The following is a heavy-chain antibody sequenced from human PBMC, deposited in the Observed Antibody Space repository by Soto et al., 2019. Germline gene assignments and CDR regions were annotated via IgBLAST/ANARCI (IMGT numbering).Heavy chain of an antibody. CDR2: ISYDGSNK. V-gene: IGHV3-30-3*01. Sequence: SGSTFGRYSMHWVRQAPGKGLEWVAVISYDGSNKYYADSVKGRFTISRDNSKNTLYLQLNSLRAEDTAVYYCARDKRDLRFLEWSYYFDYWGQGTLVTVSS. CDR3: ARDKRDLRFLEWSYYFDY. J-gene: IGHJ4*02. CDR1: GSTFGRYS. D-gene: IGHD3-3*01.